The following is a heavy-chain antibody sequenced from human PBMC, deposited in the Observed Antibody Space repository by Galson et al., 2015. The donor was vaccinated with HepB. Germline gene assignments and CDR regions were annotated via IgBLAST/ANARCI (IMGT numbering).Heavy chain of an antibody. V-gene: IGHV4-39*01. D-gene: IGHD3-22*01. J-gene: IGHJ3*02. CDR1: SSSSYY. CDR2: IYYSGST. Sequence: SSSSYYWGWIRQPPGKGLEWIGSIYYSGSTYYNPSLKSRVTISVDTSKNQFSLKLSSVTAADTTVYYCARQYYYDSSGYLDAFDIWGQGTMVTVSS. CDR3: ARQYYYDSSGYLDAFDI.